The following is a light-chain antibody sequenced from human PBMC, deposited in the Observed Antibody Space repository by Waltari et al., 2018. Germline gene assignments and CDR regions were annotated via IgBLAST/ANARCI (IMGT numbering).Light chain of an antibody. CDR2: GAS. Sequence: EIVMTQSPATLSVSPCERATLSCRASQSVSSNLALYQQKPGQAPRLLIYGASTRATGIPARFSGSGSGTEFTLTISSLQSEDFAVYYCQQYNNWPPGITFGPGTKVDIK. CDR1: QSVSSN. J-gene: IGKJ3*01. CDR3: QQYNNWPPGIT. V-gene: IGKV3-15*01.